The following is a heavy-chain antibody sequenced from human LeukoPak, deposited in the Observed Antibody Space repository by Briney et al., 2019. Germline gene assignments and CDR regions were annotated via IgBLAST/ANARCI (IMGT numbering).Heavy chain of an antibody. CDR3: AIIGSYS. D-gene: IGHD1-26*01. CDR1: GYTFTGYY. CDR2: INANSGGT. Sequence: ASLKVSCKASGYTFTGYYIHWVRQAPGQGLEWMGWINANSGGTNYAQKLQGRVTMTTDTSTSTAYMELRSLRSDDTAVYYCAIIGSYSWGQGTLVTVSS. V-gene: IGHV1-2*02. J-gene: IGHJ4*02.